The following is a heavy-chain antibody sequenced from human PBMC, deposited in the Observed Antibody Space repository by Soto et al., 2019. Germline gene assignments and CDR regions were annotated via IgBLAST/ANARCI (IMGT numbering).Heavy chain of an antibody. Sequence: GGSLRLSCAASGFTFSSYGMHWVRQAPGKGLEWVAVIWYNGSDKRYADSVKGRFTISRDNSEKTLYLQMNSLRAEDTAVYYCAKDYGDWTGLYYYGLDVWGQGTTVTVSS. CDR1: GFTFSSYG. J-gene: IGHJ6*02. V-gene: IGHV3-33*06. CDR3: AKDYGDWTGLYYYGLDV. D-gene: IGHD4-17*01. CDR2: IWYNGSDK.